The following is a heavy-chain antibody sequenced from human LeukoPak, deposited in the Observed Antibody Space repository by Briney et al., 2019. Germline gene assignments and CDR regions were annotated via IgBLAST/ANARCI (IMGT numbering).Heavy chain of an antibody. V-gene: IGHV1-8*01. CDR3: AKDPGYQVVYCFDY. Sequence: ASVKVSCKASGYTFTSYDINWVRQATGQGLEWMGWMNPNSGNTGYAQKFQGRVTMTRNTSISTAYMELSSLRVEDTAVYYCAKDPGYQVVYCFDYWGQGTLVTVSS. D-gene: IGHD2-2*01. CDR1: GYTFTSYD. J-gene: IGHJ4*02. CDR2: MNPNSGNT.